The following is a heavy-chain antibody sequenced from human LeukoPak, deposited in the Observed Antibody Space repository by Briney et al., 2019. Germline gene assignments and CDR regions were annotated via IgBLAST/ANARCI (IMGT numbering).Heavy chain of an antibody. J-gene: IGHJ4*02. CDR2: ISSDGSST. D-gene: IGHD5-18*01. Sequence: PGGSLRLSCAASGFTFSSYYMHWVRQAPGKGLVWVSGISSDGSSTTYADSVKGRFTISRDNAKNTLYLQMNSLRVEDTAVYYCARPGRGYNYGSFDHWGQGTLVTVSS. V-gene: IGHV3-74*01. CDR1: GFTFSSYY. CDR3: ARPGRGYNYGSFDH.